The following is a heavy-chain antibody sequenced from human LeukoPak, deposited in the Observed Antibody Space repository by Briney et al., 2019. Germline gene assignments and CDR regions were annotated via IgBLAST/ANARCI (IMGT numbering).Heavy chain of an antibody. CDR2: ISSSSSYI. J-gene: IGHJ6*03. D-gene: IGHD2-15*01. CDR3: ARDTRSPQCSGGSCHSNYYYYYMDV. CDR1: GFTFSSYS. V-gene: IGHV3-21*01. Sequence: PGGSLRLSCAASGFTFSSYSMNWVRQAPGKGLEWVSSISSSSSYIYYADSVKGRFTISRDNAKNSLYLQMNSLRAEDTAVYYCARDTRSPQCSGGSCHSNYYYYYMDVWGKGTTVTVSS.